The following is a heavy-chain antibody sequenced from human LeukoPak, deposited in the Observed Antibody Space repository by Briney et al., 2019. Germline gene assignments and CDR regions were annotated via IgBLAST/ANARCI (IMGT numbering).Heavy chain of an antibody. V-gene: IGHV1-2*02. CDR3: ARANSGLGYCSSTSCYTGLVYDY. D-gene: IGHD2-2*02. CDR1: GYTFTGYY. Sequence: VSVKVSCKASGYTFTGYYMHWVRQAPGQGLEWMGWINPNSGGTKYAQKFQGRVTMTRDTSISTAYMELSRLRSDDTAVYYCARANSGLGYCSSTSCYTGLVYDYWGQGTLVTVSS. J-gene: IGHJ4*02. CDR2: INPNSGGT.